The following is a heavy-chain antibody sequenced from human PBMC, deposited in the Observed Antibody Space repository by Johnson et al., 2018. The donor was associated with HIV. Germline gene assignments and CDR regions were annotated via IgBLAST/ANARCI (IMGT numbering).Heavy chain of an antibody. CDR2: IGTAGDT. D-gene: IGHD5-12*01. Sequence: VQLVESGGGLVQPGGSLRLSCAASGFTFSSYDMHWVRQATGKGLEWVSAIGTAGDTYYPGSVKGRFTISRDNAKNSLYLQMNSLRAEDTALYYCTRVGWATSDAFDIWGQGTMVTVSS. CDR1: GFTFSSYD. V-gene: IGHV3-13*01. CDR3: TRVGWATSDAFDI. J-gene: IGHJ3*02.